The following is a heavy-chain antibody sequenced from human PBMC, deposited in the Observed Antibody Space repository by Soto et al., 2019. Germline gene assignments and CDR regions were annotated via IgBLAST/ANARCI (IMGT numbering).Heavy chain of an antibody. V-gene: IGHV3-30*18. Sequence: GGSLRLSCAASGFTFSSYGMHWVRRAPGKGLEWVAVISYDGSNKYHADSVKGRFTISRDNSKNTLYLQMNSLRAEDTAVYYCAKPHVYSTPQHHYGMDVWGQGTTVTVSS. J-gene: IGHJ6*02. CDR1: GFTFSSYG. D-gene: IGHD4-4*01. CDR2: ISYDGSNK. CDR3: AKPHVYSTPQHHYGMDV.